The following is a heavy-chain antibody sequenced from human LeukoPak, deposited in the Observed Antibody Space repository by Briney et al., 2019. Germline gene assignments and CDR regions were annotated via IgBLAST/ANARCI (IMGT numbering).Heavy chain of an antibody. V-gene: IGHV4-39*02. D-gene: IGHD5-12*01. Sequence: SETLSLTCAVSGGSISSSTFYWGWIRQPPGKGLEWIGSMFSGGSTYYNPSLKSRVTISVDTSKNHFSLKLRSVTAADTAVYYCARGPSGYHNTGGQGTLVTVSS. CDR2: MFSGGST. CDR3: ARGPSGYHNT. CDR1: GGSISSSTFY. J-gene: IGHJ4*02.